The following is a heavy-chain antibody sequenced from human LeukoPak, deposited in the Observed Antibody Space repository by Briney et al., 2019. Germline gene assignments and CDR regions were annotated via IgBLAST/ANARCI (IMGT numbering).Heavy chain of an antibody. V-gene: IGHV3-23*01. CDR2: ISPSGRST. CDR3: SAQPEEVAGGMNP. D-gene: IGHD6-19*01. J-gene: IGHJ5*02. Sequence: GGSLRLSCAASGLTIAKTSMTWVRQAPGKGLEWVSTISPSGRSTYYSDSAKGRFTIFSDNSKNKLYLLMITLITGEPAVYYCSAQPEEVAGGMNPWGQGALVTVSS. CDR1: GLTIAKTS.